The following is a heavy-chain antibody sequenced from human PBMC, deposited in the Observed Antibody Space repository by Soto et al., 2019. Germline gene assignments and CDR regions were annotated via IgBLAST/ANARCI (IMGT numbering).Heavy chain of an antibody. V-gene: IGHV1-2*04. CDR3: ARASRYSSSSKGPHDYYYYGMDV. Sequence: GASVKVSCKASGYTFTGYYMHWVRQAPGQGLEWMGWINPNSGGTNYAQKFQGWVTMTRDTSISTAYMELSRLRSDDTAVYYCARASRYSSSSKGPHDYYYYGMDVWGQGTTVTVSS. J-gene: IGHJ6*02. D-gene: IGHD6-6*01. CDR1: GYTFTGYY. CDR2: INPNSGGT.